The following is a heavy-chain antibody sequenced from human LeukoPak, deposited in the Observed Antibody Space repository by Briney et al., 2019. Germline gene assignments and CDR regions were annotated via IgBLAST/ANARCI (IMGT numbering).Heavy chain of an antibody. V-gene: IGHV3-48*04. J-gene: IGHJ4*02. CDR2: ISGSSSII. CDR3: ARDRGTSGWYY. Sequence: GGSLRLSCAASGFTFSSYSMNWVRQAPGKGLEWISHISGSSSIIYYADSVKGRFTISRDNAKKSLYLQMNSLRADDTAVYYCARDRGTSGWYYWGQGTLVTVSS. CDR1: GFTFSSYS. D-gene: IGHD6-19*01.